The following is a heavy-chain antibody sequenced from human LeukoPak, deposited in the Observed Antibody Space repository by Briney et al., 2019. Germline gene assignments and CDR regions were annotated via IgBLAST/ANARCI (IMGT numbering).Heavy chain of an antibody. Sequence: SETLSLTSTGSSCSISSYYWSWIRQPPGKGLKWIGYIYYSGGTNYNPSLKSRVTISVDTSKTQFSLKLSSVTAADTAVYYCAREWSIRGVNSYGMDVWGKGTTVTVSS. CDR3: AREWSIRGVNSYGMDV. V-gene: IGHV4-59*01. D-gene: IGHD3-10*01. CDR2: IYYSGGT. J-gene: IGHJ6*04. CDR1: SCSISSYY.